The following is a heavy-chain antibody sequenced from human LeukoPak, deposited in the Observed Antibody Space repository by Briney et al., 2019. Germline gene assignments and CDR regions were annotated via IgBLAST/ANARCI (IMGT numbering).Heavy chain of an antibody. D-gene: IGHD6-25*01. Sequence: QPGGSLRLSCVAPGFPFSSYWIPWVRQAPGKGLVWVPRTNTDGSITAYAASVKRRFIISRDNAEHTEYLEMNSLRTDDTAVYYCARVAETATLSQIRSNGLDFWGQGTLVTVS. CDR1: GFPFSSYW. V-gene: IGHV3-74*03. J-gene: IGHJ4*02. CDR2: TNTDGSIT. CDR3: ARVAETATLSQIRSNGLDF.